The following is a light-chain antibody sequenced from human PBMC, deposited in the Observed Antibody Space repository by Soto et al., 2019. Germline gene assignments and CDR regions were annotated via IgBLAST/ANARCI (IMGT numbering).Light chain of an antibody. CDR1: QSISSW. V-gene: IGKV1-5*03. CDR2: KPS. CDR3: HQYNSSAWT. J-gene: IGKJ1*01. Sequence: DIQMTQSPSTLSASVGDRVTITCRASQSISSWLAWYQQKPGKAPKLLIYKPSSLESGVPSRFSGSGSGTECTLPISRLQADDFATYYFHQYNSSAWTFGQGTKVEI.